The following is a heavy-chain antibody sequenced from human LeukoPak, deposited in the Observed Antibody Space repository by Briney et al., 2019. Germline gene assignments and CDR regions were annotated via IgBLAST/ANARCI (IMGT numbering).Heavy chain of an antibody. V-gene: IGHV1-69*13. CDR3: ATHPGSGLLLYYYYYGMDV. CDR2: IIPIFGTA. CDR1: GGTFSSYA. J-gene: IGHJ6*04. Sequence: ASVKVSCKASGGTFSSYAISWVRQAPGQGLEWMGGIIPIFGTANYAQKFQGRVTIAADESTSTAYMELSSLRSEDTAVYYCATHPGSGLLLYYYYYGMDVWGKGTTVTVSS. D-gene: IGHD6-19*01.